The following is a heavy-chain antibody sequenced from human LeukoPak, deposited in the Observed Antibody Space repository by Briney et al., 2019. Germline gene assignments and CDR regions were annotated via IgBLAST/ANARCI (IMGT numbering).Heavy chain of an antibody. CDR1: SGSISSSTYY. J-gene: IGHJ6*03. CDR2: INHSGST. V-gene: IGHV4-39*07. Sequence: NPSETLSLTCTVSSGSISSSTYYWSWIRQPPGKGLEWIGEINHSGSTNYNPSLKSRVTISVDTSKNQFSLKLSSVTAADTAVYYCARIYYYYYYMDVWGKGTTVTVSS. CDR3: ARIYYYYYYMDV.